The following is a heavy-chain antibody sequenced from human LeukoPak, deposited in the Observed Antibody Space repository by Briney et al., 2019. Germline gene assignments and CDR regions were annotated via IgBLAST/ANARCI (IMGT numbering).Heavy chain of an antibody. D-gene: IGHD1-26*01. CDR2: IIPIFGTA. J-gene: IGHJ4*02. CDR3: ARGGSYPNYYFDY. Sequence: SVKVSCKASGGTFNNYAISWVRQAPGQGLEWMGRIIPIFGTADYAQKFQGRVTVTTDESTSTAYMELSRLRSEDTAVYYCARGGSYPNYYFDYWGQGTLVTVSS. CDR1: GGTFNNYA. V-gene: IGHV1-69*05.